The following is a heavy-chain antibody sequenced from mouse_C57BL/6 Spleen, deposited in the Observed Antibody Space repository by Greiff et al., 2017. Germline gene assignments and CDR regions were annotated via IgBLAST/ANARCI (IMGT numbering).Heavy chain of an antibody. CDR1: GYAFTNYL. D-gene: IGHD3-1*01. CDR3: ARSGGLDD. Sequence: QVQLQQSGAELVRPGTSVKVSCKASGYAFTNYLIEWVKQRPGQGLEWIGVIIPGSGGTNYNEKFKGKATLTADKSSSTAYMQLSSLTSEDSAVYFCARSGGLDDWGQGTTLTVSS. CDR2: IIPGSGGT. J-gene: IGHJ2*01. V-gene: IGHV1-54*01.